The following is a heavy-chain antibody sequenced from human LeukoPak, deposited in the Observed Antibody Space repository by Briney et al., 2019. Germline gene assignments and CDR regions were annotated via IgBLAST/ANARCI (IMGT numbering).Heavy chain of an antibody. V-gene: IGHV4-59*08. J-gene: IGHJ4*02. CDR2: IYYSGST. Sequence: PSETLSLTCTVSGGSISSYYWSWIRQPPGKGLEWIGYIYYSGSTNYNPSLKSRVTISVDTSKNQFSLKLSSVTAADTAVYYCAMLRGELYGGYDYWGQGTLVTVSS. D-gene: IGHD3-16*01. CDR3: AMLRGELYGGYDY. CDR1: GGSISSYY.